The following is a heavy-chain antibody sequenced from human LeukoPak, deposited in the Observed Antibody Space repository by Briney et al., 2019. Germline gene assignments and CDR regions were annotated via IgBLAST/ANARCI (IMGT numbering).Heavy chain of an antibody. J-gene: IGHJ4*02. CDR2: ISSSGATI. CDR1: GFTFSNYH. Sequence: SGGSLRLSCAASGFTFSNYHMTWVRQAPGKGLEWVSYISSSGATIYYADSVKGRFTISRDNAQNSLYLQMNSLRDEDTAVYYCARCRQDDITYFDYWGQGTLVTVSS. V-gene: IGHV3-48*02. CDR3: ARCRQDDITYFDY. D-gene: IGHD3-9*01.